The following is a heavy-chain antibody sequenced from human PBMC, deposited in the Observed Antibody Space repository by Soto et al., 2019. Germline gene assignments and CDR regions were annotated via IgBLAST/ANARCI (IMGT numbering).Heavy chain of an antibody. CDR2: IWYDGSNK. Sequence: GGSLRLSCAASGFTFSSYGMHWVRQAPGKGLEWVAVIWYDGSNKYYADSVKGRFTISRDNSKNTLYLQMNSLRAEDTAVYYCARDHSSSWYYYYGMDVWGQGTTVTVSS. CDR3: ARDHSSSWYYYYGMDV. CDR1: GFTFSSYG. J-gene: IGHJ6*02. V-gene: IGHV3-33*01. D-gene: IGHD6-13*01.